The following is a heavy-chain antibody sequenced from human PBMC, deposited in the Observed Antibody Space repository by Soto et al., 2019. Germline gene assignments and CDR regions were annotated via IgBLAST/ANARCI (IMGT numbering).Heavy chain of an antibody. V-gene: IGHV4-31*03. D-gene: IGHD3-22*01. J-gene: IGHJ4*02. CDR1: GGSISSGGYY. CDR2: IYYSGST. Sequence: SETLSLTCTVSGGSISSGGYYWSWIRQHPGKGLEWIGYIYYSGSTYYNPSLKSRVTISVDTSKNQFSLKLSSVTAADTAVYYCARGRGWLSPIDDWGQGTLVTVSS. CDR3: ARGRGWLSPIDD.